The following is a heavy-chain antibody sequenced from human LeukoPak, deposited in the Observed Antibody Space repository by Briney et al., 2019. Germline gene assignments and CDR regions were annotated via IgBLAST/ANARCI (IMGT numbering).Heavy chain of an antibody. V-gene: IGHV3-9*01. D-gene: IGHD3-10*01. CDR2: ISWNSGSI. Sequence: GGSLRLSCAASGFTFDDYAMHWVRQAPGKGLEWVSGISWNSGSIGYADSVKGRFTISRDNAKNSLYLQMNSLRAEDTALYYCAKGVLPDGNTGLADYWGQGTLVTVSS. CDR3: AKGVLPDGNTGLADY. CDR1: GFTFDDYA. J-gene: IGHJ4*02.